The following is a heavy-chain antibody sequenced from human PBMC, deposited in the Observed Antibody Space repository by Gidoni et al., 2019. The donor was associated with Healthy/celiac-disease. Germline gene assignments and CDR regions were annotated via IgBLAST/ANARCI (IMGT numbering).Heavy chain of an antibody. D-gene: IGHD2-15*01. V-gene: IGHV4-4*02. Sequence: QVQLQESGPGLVKPSGTLSLTCAVSGGSISSGNWWSWVRQPPGKVLEWIGEIYHSGSTNYNPSLKSRVTISVDKSKNQFSLKLSSVTAADTAVYYCASRIHYYYYGMDVWGQGTTVTVSS. CDR2: IYHSGST. CDR1: GGSISSGNW. J-gene: IGHJ6*02. CDR3: ASRIHYYYYGMDV.